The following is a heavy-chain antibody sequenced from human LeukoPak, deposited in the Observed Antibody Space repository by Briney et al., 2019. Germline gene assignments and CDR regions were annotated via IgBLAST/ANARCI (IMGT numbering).Heavy chain of an antibody. CDR1: GGSFSGYY. Sequence: PSETLSLTCAVYGGSFSGYYWSWIRQPPGEGVEWIGEIYHSGSTNYNPSLKSRVTIAVDTSKNQFSLKLSSVTAADTAVYYCARGEISVGGFDYWGQGTLVTVSS. D-gene: IGHD3-16*01. J-gene: IGHJ4*02. CDR2: IYHSGST. CDR3: ARGEISVGGFDY. V-gene: IGHV4-34*01.